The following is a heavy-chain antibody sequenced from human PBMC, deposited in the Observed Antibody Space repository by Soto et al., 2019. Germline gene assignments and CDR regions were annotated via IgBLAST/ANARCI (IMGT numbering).Heavy chain of an antibody. CDR3: ARASGSNLQY. CDR1: GYTFTSYD. V-gene: IGHV1-8*01. D-gene: IGHD1-26*01. J-gene: IGHJ1*01. CDR2: MDPNSGDT. Sequence: QVHLVQSGAEVKKPGASVKVSCKASGYTFTSYDINWVRQAPGQGLEWMGWMDPNSGDTGHAQKFQFRVTMTRDTSISTGYMELSSLRYEDTAVYYCARASGSNLQYWGQGTLVTVSS.